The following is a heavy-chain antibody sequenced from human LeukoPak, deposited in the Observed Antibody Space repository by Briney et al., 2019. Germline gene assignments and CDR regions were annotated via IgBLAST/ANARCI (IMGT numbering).Heavy chain of an antibody. Sequence: GGSLRLSCAASGFRFSSYWMSWVRQAPWKGLEWVADIKQDGSEKYYVDSVKGRFTISRDNAKNSLYMQMNNLRVEDTAVYYCARSWGIAVAAFDYWGQGTLVTVSS. CDR1: GFRFSSYW. CDR2: IKQDGSEK. D-gene: IGHD6-19*01. V-gene: IGHV3-7*01. J-gene: IGHJ4*02. CDR3: ARSWGIAVAAFDY.